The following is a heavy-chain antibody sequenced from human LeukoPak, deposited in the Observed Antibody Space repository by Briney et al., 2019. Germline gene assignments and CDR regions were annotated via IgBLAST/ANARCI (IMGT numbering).Heavy chain of an antibody. D-gene: IGHD3-22*01. V-gene: IGHV1-2*02. Sequence: ASVKVSCKASGGTFSSYAISWVRQAPGQGLEWMGWINTKSGGTNYAQKFQGRVTMTRDTSINTAYLELSRLRSDDTAVYYCARDPLYYYDSSGAIFDYWGQGTLVTVSS. CDR1: GGTFSSYA. J-gene: IGHJ4*02. CDR3: ARDPLYYYDSSGAIFDY. CDR2: INTKSGGT.